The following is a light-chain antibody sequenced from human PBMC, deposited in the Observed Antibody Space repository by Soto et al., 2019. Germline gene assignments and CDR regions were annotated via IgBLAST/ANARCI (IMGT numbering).Light chain of an antibody. Sequence: EIVMTQSPATLSVSQGERATLSCRASQSVSTNLAWYQQKPGQAPRLLIYNTSTRTTGIPARFSGGGSGTEFTLTISSLLSADSAAYYCQQYNNGPPWTFGQGTKVDIK. CDR1: QSVSTN. J-gene: IGKJ1*01. CDR2: NTS. V-gene: IGKV3-15*01. CDR3: QQYNNGPPWT.